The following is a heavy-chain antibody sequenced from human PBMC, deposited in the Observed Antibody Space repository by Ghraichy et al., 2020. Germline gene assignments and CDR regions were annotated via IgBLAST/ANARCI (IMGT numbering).Heavy chain of an antibody. CDR2: ITSNGSNI. D-gene: IGHD6-13*01. J-gene: IGHJ6*02. CDR1: GFMLSSYS. V-gene: IGHV3-48*04. CDR3: ASRVAARYCFYGLDV. Sequence: GGSLRLSCAASGFMLSSYSMNWVRQAPGKGLEWISSITSNGSNINYADSVKGRFTISRDHAKNTLYLQMNSLRAEDTAVYYCASRVAARYCFYGLDVWGQGTT.